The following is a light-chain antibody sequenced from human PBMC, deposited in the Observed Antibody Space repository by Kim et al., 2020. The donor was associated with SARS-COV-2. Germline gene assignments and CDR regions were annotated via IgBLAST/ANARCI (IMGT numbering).Light chain of an antibody. V-gene: IGLV3-1*01. CDR3: QAWDSSTWV. CDR2: QDT. Sequence: SYELSQPPSVSVSSGQTASITCSGNKLGDKYASWYQQKPGQSPVLVIYQDTKRPSGIPERFSGSNSGNTATLAISGTQAMDEADYYCQAWDSSTWVFGGVTQLTVL. CDR1: KLGDKY. J-gene: IGLJ3*02.